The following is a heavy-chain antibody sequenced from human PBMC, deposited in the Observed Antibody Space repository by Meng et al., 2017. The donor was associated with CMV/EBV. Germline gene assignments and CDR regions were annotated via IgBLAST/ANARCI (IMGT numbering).Heavy chain of an antibody. CDR1: GYTFTSYY. V-gene: IGHV1-46*01. J-gene: IGHJ6*02. CDR2: INPSGGST. CDR3: ARDSITRPWDYYYGMDV. D-gene: IGHD3-16*01. Sequence: ASGKVSCKASGYTFTSYYMHWVRQAPGQGLEWMGIINPSGGSTSYAQKFQGRVTMTRDTSTSTVYMELSSLRSEDTAVYYCARDSITRPWDYYYGMDVWGQGTTVTVSS.